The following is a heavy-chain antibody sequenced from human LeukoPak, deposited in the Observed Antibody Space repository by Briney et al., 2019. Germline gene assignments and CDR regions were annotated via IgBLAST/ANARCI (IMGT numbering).Heavy chain of an antibody. J-gene: IGHJ4*02. V-gene: IGHV4-59*01. CDR2: IFYSGSS. Sequence: KASETLSLTCSVSGGSISSYYWSWIRQPPGKGLEWIGYIFYSGSSNYNPSLESRVTMSVDTSENQLSLKLRSVTAADTALYYCARAHTSNWYMDYWGQGTLVTVSS. D-gene: IGHD6-13*01. CDR3: ARAHTSNWYMDY. CDR1: GGSISSYY.